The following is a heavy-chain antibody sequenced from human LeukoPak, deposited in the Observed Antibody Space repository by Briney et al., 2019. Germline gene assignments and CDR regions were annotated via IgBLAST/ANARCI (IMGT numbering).Heavy chain of an antibody. J-gene: IGHJ4*02. CDR3: AAVGPFTGTMRRDYYFDY. CDR2: IVVGSGNT. CDR1: VFTFTTSA. D-gene: IGHD1/OR15-1a*01. Sequence: GTPVKVSSTASVFTFTTSAVRWVCQARGQRLEWIGWIVVGSGNTNYAHKFQERVTITRGMSPSPAYIELSSLRSEDTAVYYWAAVGPFTGTMRRDYYFDYRGQGTLVTVSS. V-gene: IGHV1-58*01.